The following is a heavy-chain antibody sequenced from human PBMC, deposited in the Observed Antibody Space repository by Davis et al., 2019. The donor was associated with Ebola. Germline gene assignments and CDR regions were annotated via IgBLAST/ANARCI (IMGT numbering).Heavy chain of an antibody. CDR3: AKSLEWDSLYYPFDY. D-gene: IGHD3-10*01. V-gene: IGHV3-7*01. Sequence: GGSLRLSCEASGFIFSNYFMSWVRHRPGKGLEWVANIEQGGTDKYYADSVKGRFTISRDNSKSTLYLQMNSLRADDTAVYYCAKSLEWDSLYYPFDYWGQGTLVSVSS. J-gene: IGHJ4*02. CDR1: GFIFSNYF. CDR2: IEQGGTDK.